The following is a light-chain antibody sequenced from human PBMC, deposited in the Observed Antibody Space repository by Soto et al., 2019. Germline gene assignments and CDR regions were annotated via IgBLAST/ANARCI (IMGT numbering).Light chain of an antibody. CDR1: QSISYY. CDR3: QQYNRFSTWT. V-gene: IGKV1-5*01. J-gene: IGKJ1*01. CDR2: NAS. Sequence: DIQMTQSPSTLSASVGDRVTITCRASQSISYYLAWYQKKPGKAPKVLIWNASSLQRGVPSRFSGSGSGTEFTLTISSLQPDDFATYYCQQYNRFSTWTFGQGNKVEIK.